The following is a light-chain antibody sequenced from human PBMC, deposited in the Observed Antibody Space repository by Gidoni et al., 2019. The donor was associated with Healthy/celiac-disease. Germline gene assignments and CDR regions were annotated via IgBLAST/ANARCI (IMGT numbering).Light chain of an antibody. CDR2: WES. Sequence: DIVMTQSHDSLAVPLGERATINCKSSQSVLYSSTNKNYLAWYQQKPGQPPKLLIYWESTRESGVPDRFSCSGSGTDFTLTISSLQAEDVAVSSCQQYYSTPQTFGPGTKVDIK. CDR1: QSVLYSSTNKNY. V-gene: IGKV4-1*01. J-gene: IGKJ3*01. CDR3: QQYYSTPQT.